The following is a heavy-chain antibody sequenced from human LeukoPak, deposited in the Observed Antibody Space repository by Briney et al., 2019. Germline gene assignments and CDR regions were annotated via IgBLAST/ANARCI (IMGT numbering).Heavy chain of an antibody. CDR3: ARDSDYWELLGDAFDA. J-gene: IGHJ3*01. CDR1: GFTFSSYG. D-gene: IGHD1-26*01. Sequence: GGSLRLSCAASGFTFSSYGIHWVRQAPGKGLEWVAVIWYDRSNEYYADSVKGRFTVSRDNSKNTLYLQMNSLRAEDTAMYYCARDSDYWELLGDAFDAWGQGTMVLVSS. CDR2: IWYDRSNE. V-gene: IGHV3-33*01.